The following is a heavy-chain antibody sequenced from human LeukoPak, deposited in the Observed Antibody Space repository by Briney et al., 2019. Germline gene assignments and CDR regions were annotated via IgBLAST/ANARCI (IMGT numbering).Heavy chain of an antibody. V-gene: IGHV1-24*01. J-gene: IGHJ4*02. D-gene: IGHD3-16*02. CDR3: ASMIRGVIVPHFDD. Sequence: ASVKVSCKVSGYRLSELSMHWVRQAPGKGLEWMGGYDREDDEIIYAQKFQGRVTMTEDTSTDTAYMEMNSLRSEDTAMFYCASMIRGVIVPHFDDWGQGTLVTVSS. CDR2: YDREDDEI. CDR1: GYRLSELS.